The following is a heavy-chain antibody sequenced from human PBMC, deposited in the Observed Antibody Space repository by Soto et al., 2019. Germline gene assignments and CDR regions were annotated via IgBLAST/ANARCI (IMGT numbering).Heavy chain of an antibody. CDR3: ARGSKQQLIWRFNWFDP. CDR2: INHSGST. CDR1: GGSFSYYY. D-gene: IGHD6-13*01. V-gene: IGHV4-34*01. J-gene: IGHJ5*02. Sequence: QVQLQQWGAGLLKPSETLSLTCAVYGGSFSYYYWSWIRQPPGKGLEWIGEINHSGSTNYNPSLKSRVTMSVETSKNQFSLNLTSVTAADTAVYYCARGSKQQLIWRFNWFDPWGQGTLVTVSS.